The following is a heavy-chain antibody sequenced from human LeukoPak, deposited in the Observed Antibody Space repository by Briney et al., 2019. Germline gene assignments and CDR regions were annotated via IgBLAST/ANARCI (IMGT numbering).Heavy chain of an antibody. CDR3: ARGYDAFDI. CDR1: GYSFTSNY. V-gene: IGHV1-46*01. J-gene: IGHJ3*02. D-gene: IGHD5-18*01. CDR2: INPTGTST. Sequence: GASVKVSCKASGYSFTSNYMHWVRQAPGQGLEWVGLINPTGTSTTYAQKFQGRVTMTRDMSTTTDYMELSSLRSEDTAVYYCARGYDAFDIWGQGTMVTVSS.